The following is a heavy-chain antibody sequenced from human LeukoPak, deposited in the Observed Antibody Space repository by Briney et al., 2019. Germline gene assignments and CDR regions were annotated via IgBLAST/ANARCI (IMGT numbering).Heavy chain of an antibody. CDR1: GYTFTNYG. CDR2: ISGYNGNT. V-gene: IGHV1-18*01. CDR3: AKTAYDILTGYFQPNWFDP. D-gene: IGHD3-9*01. J-gene: IGHJ5*02. Sequence: GASVKVSCKASGYTFTNYGISWVRQAPGQGLEWMGWISGYNGNTKYAQKLQGRVTMTTDTSTSTAYMQLRSLRSDDTVVYYRAKTAYDILTGYFQPNWFDPWGQGTLVTVSS.